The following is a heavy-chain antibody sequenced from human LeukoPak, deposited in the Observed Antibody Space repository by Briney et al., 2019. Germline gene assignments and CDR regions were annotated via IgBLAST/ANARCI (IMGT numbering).Heavy chain of an antibody. V-gene: IGHV3-33*06. D-gene: IGHD3-22*01. CDR1: GFTFSSYG. Sequence: PGGSLRLSCAASGFTFSSYGMHWVRQAPGKGLEWVAVIWYDGSNKYYADSVKGRFTTSRDNSKNTLYLQMNSLRAEDTAVYYCAKDYYDISGLKGAFDIWGQGTMVTVSS. J-gene: IGHJ3*02. CDR2: IWYDGSNK. CDR3: AKDYYDISGLKGAFDI.